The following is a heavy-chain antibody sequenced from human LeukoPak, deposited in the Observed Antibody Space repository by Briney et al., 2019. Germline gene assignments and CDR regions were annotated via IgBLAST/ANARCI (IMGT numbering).Heavy chain of an antibody. CDR2: ISSSSSYI. CDR1: GFTFSSYS. J-gene: IGHJ3*01. CDR3: TRGWVPSDITLK. V-gene: IGHV3-21*01. D-gene: IGHD3-22*01. Sequence: GGSLRLSCAASGFTFSSYSMNWVRQAPGKGLEWVSSISSSSSYIYYADSVKGRFTISRDSAKNSLYLQMNSLRAEDTAVYYCTRGWVPSDITLKWGQGTMVTVSS.